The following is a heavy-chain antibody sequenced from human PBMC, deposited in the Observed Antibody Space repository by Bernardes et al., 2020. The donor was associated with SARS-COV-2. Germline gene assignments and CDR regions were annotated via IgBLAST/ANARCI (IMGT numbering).Heavy chain of an antibody. CDR1: GFTFSRFG. CDR3: VRSSSDFDY. V-gene: IGHV3-30*03. CDR2: ISYEASTK. D-gene: IGHD2-2*01. J-gene: IGHJ4*02. Sequence: VGSLRLSCAASGFTFSRFGMHWVRQAPGKGLEWVSHISYEASTKKYADSVKGRFITSRDNSNNTLFLQMNSLRAEDTAVYYCVRSSSDFDYWGQGTLVTVSS.